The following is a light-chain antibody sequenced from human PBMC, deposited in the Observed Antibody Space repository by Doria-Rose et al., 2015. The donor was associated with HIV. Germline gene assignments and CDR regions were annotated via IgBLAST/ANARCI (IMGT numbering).Light chain of an antibody. CDR2: DGS. J-gene: IGKJ1*01. CDR3: HQYGTSWT. CDR1: QSFSSTY. Sequence: EIVLTQSQGTLSLSPWERATLSCRASQSFSSTYLAWYQQKPGQAPSLLIYDGSTRATGIPDRFSASGSGTDFTLTINRLEPEDFALYYCHQYGTSWTFGQGTKVEI. V-gene: IGKV3-20*01.